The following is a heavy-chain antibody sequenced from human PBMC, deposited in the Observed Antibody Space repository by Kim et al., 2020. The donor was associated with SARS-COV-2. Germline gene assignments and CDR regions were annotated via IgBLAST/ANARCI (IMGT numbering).Heavy chain of an antibody. V-gene: IGHV3-30*02. CDR3: AKQGYIFELNTYSGMHL. D-gene: IGHD5-12*01. J-gene: IGHJ6*02. Sequence: LKGRFTISRDYSKNTLYLQMNSLTAEDTAVYYCAKQGYIFELNTYSGMHLWGQGTTVTVSS.